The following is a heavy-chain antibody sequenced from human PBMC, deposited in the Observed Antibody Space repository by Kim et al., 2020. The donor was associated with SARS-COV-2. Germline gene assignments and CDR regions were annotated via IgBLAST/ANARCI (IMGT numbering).Heavy chain of an antibody. CDR3: AKDLRREIPLYY. V-gene: IGHV3-9*01. D-gene: IGHD1-26*01. Sequence: IGSADSGKGRFTISRDNAKTSLYLQMNSLRAEDTALYYCAKDLRREIPLYYWGQGTLVTVSS. CDR2: I. J-gene: IGHJ4*02.